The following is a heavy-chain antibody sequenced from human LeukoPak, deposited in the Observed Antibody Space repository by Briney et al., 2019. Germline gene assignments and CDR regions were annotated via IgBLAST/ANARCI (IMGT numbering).Heavy chain of an antibody. V-gene: IGHV1-2*02. CDR2: INPNSGGT. J-gene: IGHJ3*02. CDR3: ARVRAVAGSIDAFDI. D-gene: IGHD6-19*01. CDR1: GYTFTGSY. Sequence: ASVKVSCKASGYTFTGSYMHWVRQAPGQGLEWMGWINPNSGGTNYAQNFQGRVTMLRGTSISTAYMELSRLRSDDTAVYYCARVRAVAGSIDAFDIWGQGTRVTVSS.